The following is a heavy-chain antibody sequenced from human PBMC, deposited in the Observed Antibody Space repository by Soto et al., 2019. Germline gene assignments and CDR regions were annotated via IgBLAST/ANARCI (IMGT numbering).Heavy chain of an antibody. CDR3: ARRINCGTDGYKKFDDGMDV. CDR1: GSTFSSYT. D-gene: IGHD2-21*02. Sequence: QVQLVQSGAEVRKPGSSVKVSCMASGSTFSSYTVNWVRQAPGKGLEWIGRITPVLTVTDYARRFQGRVTITADRXXKTASMESIGLTSEDTAVYYCARRINCGTDGYKKFDDGMDVWGQGTTVTVSS. V-gene: IGHV1-69*02. CDR2: ITPVLTVT. J-gene: IGHJ6*02.